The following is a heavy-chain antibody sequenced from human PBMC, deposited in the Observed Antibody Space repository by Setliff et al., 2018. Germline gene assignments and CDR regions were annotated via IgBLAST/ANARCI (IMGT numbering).Heavy chain of an antibody. CDR1: GFVFSTYG. V-gene: IGHV1-18*01. CDR3: ARSSAPSVVLAADLDF. D-gene: IGHD3-9*01. J-gene: IGHJ4*02. Sequence: ASVKVSCKTSGFVFSTYGLSWVRQAPGQAPEWIGCISGYTGDTNYAPKFRDRVTLTIDPSSTTAYMELRSLKSDDTAFYYCARSSAPSVVLAADLDFWGQGTLVTVSS. CDR2: ISGYTGDT.